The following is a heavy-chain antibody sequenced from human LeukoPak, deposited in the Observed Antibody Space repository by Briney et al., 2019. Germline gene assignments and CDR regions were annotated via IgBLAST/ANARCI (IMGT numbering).Heavy chain of an antibody. J-gene: IGHJ4*02. Sequence: SETLSLTCAVHGGSFSGYYWSWIRQPPGKGLEWIGEINHSGSTNYNPSLKSRVTISVDTSKNQFSLKLSSVTAADTAVYYCASSLEYSSGLDYWGQGTLVTVSS. CDR1: GGSFSGYY. CDR2: INHSGST. CDR3: ASSLEYSSGLDY. V-gene: IGHV4-34*01. D-gene: IGHD6-19*01.